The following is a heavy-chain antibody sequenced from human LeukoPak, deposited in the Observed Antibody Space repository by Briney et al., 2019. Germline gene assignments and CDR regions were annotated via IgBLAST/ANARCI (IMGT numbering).Heavy chain of an antibody. J-gene: IGHJ6*02. D-gene: IGHD3-10*01. CDR1: GGSISSYY. V-gene: IGHV4-59*01. Sequence: SETLSLTCTVSGGSISSYYWSWIRQPPGKGLEWIGYIYYSGSTNYNPSLKSRVTISVDTSKNQFSLKLSSVTAADTAVYYCAREEASYGSGSYYLFYGMDVWGQGTTVTVSS. CDR2: IYYSGST. CDR3: AREEASYGSGSYYLFYGMDV.